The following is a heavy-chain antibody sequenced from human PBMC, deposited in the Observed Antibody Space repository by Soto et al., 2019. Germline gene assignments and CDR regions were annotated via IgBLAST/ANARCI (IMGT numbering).Heavy chain of an antibody. D-gene: IGHD3-10*01. CDR3: ACGSGRVRGSGSYFGYYYYGMDV. J-gene: IGHJ6*02. CDR1: GYSFTSYW. CDR2: IDPSDSYT. V-gene: IGHV5-10-1*01. Sequence: GESLKISCKGSGYSFTSYWISWVRQMPGKGLEWMGRIDPSDSYTNYSPSFQGHVTISADKSISTAYLQWSSLKASDTAMYYCACGSGRVRGSGSYFGYYYYGMDVWGQGTTVTVSS.